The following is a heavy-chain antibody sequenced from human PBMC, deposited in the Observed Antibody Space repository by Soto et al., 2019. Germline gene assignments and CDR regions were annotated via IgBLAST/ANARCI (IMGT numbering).Heavy chain of an antibody. CDR1: GDSINSDKYY. Sequence: SETLSLTCPVSGDSINSDKYYWGWIRQPPGKGLEWIGSIYFRGNTYYNPSLQTRVTISLDKSKSQFSLKLNSVTAADSAVYFCARLEGLATISYYFDFWGQGALVTVSS. CDR3: ARLEGLATISYYFDF. V-gene: IGHV4-39*01. J-gene: IGHJ4*02. D-gene: IGHD3-9*01. CDR2: IYFRGNT.